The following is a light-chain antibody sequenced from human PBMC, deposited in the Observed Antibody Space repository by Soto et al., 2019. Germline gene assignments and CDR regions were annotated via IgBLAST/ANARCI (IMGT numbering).Light chain of an antibody. J-gene: IGKJ4*01. V-gene: IGKV3-20*01. CDR2: GAS. CDR3: QQYGRSPT. Sequence: DIVLTQSPGTLSLSPGERATLSCRASQSVSSSYLAWYQQNPGQAPRLLIYGASSRATGIPDRFSGSGSGTDFTLTISRLEPEDIAVYYCQQYGRSPTFGGGTKVEIK. CDR1: QSVSSSY.